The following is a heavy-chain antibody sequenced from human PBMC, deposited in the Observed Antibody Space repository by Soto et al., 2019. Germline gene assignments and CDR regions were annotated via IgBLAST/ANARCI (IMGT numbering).Heavy chain of an antibody. CDR2: ISYDGSNK. J-gene: IGHJ4*02. Sequence: GGSLRLSCAASGFTFSSYGMHWVRQAPGKGLEWVAVISYDGSNKYYADSVRGRFTISRDNSKNTLYLQMNSLRAEDTAVYYCAKEQAIAVVDYWGQGTLVTVSS. CDR3: AKEQAIAVVDY. CDR1: GFTFSSYG. V-gene: IGHV3-30*18. D-gene: IGHD6-19*01.